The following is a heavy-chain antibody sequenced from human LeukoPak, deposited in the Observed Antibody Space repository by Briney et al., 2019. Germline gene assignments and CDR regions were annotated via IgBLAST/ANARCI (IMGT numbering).Heavy chain of an antibody. Sequence: SETLSLTCTVSGGSISSYYWSWIRQPPGKGLEWIGYIYYSGSTNYNPSLKSRVTISVDTSKNQFSLKLSSVTAADTAVYYCARHPLGYCSGGSCHAFDYWGQGTLVTVSS. CDR2: IYYSGST. J-gene: IGHJ4*02. CDR1: GGSISSYY. D-gene: IGHD2-15*01. CDR3: ARHPLGYCSGGSCHAFDY. V-gene: IGHV4-59*08.